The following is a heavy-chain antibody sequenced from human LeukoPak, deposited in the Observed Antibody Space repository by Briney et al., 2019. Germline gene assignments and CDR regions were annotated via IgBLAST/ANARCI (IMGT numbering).Heavy chain of an antibody. CDR1: GFTFSDYY. J-gene: IGHJ3*02. D-gene: IGHD5-12*01. CDR2: ISGSGSTI. CDR3: ARDGEQVANRPLDAFDI. Sequence: GGSLRLSCAASGFTFSDYYMSWIRQAPGKGLEWVSYISGSGSTIYYADSVKGRFTISRDNAKNSLYLQMNSLRAEDTAVYYCARDGEQVANRPLDAFDIWGQGTMVTVSS. V-gene: IGHV3-11*01.